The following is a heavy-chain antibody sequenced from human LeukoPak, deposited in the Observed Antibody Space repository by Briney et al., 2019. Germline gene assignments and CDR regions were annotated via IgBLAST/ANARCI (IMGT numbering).Heavy chain of an antibody. V-gene: IGHV4-34*01. CDR2: INDSGST. Sequence: SETLSLTCAVYGGSFSGYYWSWIRQPPGKGLEWIGEINDSGSTNYNPSLKSRVTISVDTSKNQFSLKLSSVTAADTAVYYCARGGNAIRFDYIASNWFDPWGQGTLVTVSS. J-gene: IGHJ5*02. D-gene: IGHD4-11*01. CDR1: GGSFSGYY. CDR3: ARGGNAIRFDYIASNWFDP.